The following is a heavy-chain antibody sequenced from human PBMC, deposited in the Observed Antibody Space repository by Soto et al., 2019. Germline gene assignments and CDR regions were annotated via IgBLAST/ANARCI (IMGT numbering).Heavy chain of an antibody. Sequence: QVQLVQSGGEVKEPGASVKVSCKASGYTFTSYGISWVRQAPGQGLEWMGWIRVYNGNTEYAQKFRDRVIMTTDTSTNTAYMELRNLRSDDTAVYYCARGSGDLYGHFDLWGRGTLITVSS. CDR3: ARGSGDLYGHFDL. J-gene: IGHJ2*01. D-gene: IGHD4-17*01. CDR2: IRVYNGNT. CDR1: GYTFTSYG. V-gene: IGHV1-18*01.